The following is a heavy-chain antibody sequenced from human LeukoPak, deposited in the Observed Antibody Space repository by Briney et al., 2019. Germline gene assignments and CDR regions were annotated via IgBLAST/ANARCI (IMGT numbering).Heavy chain of an antibody. V-gene: IGHV3-74*01. J-gene: IGHJ4*02. CDR1: GFTSSSYW. CDR2: INDDGTYT. CDR3: GREIQAPGKTLEY. Sequence: GGSLRLSCALSGFTSSSYWMHWVRQVPGEGLVWVSRINDDGTYTVYADSVKGRFTISRDNAKNTLYLQMNSLRGEDTAVYYCGREIQAPGKTLEYWGQGTLVTVSS.